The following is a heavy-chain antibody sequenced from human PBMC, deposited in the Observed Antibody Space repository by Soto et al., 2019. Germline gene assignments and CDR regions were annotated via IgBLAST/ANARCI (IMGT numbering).Heavy chain of an antibody. CDR2: INHSGST. D-gene: IGHD3-22*01. CDR3: ARGLYSSDSSGDAFDI. CDR1: GGSFSGYY. J-gene: IGHJ3*02. V-gene: IGHV4-34*01. Sequence: SETLSLTCAVYGGSFSGYYWSWVRQPPGKGLEWIGEINHSGSTNYNPSLKSGVTISVDTTKNQFSLKLSSVTAADTAVYYFARGLYSSDSSGDAFDIWGQGTMVTVSS.